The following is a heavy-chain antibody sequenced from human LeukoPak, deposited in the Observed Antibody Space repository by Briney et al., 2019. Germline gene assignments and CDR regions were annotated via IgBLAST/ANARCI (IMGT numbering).Heavy chain of an antibody. J-gene: IGHJ6*03. CDR2: IHPGDSDT. Sequence: GESLKISCKGSGYSLISYWIAWVRQVPGKGLERMGIIHPGDSDTRYSPSFQGQVTISADRSISTAYLQWSSLKASDTAMYYCARLGSHYYYYMDVWGKGTTVTVSS. CDR3: ARLGSHYYYYMDV. V-gene: IGHV5-51*01. CDR1: GYSLISYW.